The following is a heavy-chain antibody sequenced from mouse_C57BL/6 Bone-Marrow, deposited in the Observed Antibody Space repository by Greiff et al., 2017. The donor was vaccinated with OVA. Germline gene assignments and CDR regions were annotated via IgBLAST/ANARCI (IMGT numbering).Heavy chain of an antibody. CDR1: GYSFTSYY. Sequence: VQLQQSGPELVKPGASVKISCKASGYSFTSYYIHWVKQRPGQGLEWIGWIYPGSGNTKYNEKFKGKATLTADTSSSTAYMQLSSLTSEDSAVYYCARRGSNYNFDYWGQGTTLTVSS. CDR2: IYPGSGNT. D-gene: IGHD2-5*01. CDR3: ARRGSNYNFDY. J-gene: IGHJ2*01. V-gene: IGHV1-66*01.